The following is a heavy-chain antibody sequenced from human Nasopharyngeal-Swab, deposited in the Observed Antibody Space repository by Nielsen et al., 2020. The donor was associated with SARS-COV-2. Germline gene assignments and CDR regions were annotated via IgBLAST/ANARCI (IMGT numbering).Heavy chain of an antibody. V-gene: IGHV3-7*01. Sequence: LSLTCAASGFTFSSYWMSWVRQAPGKGLEWVANIKQDGSEKYYVDSVKGRFTISRDNAKNSLYLQMNSLRAEDTAVYYCARVGLSDWYFDLWGRGTLVTVSS. D-gene: IGHD3-3*02. J-gene: IGHJ2*01. CDR2: IKQDGSEK. CDR1: GFTFSSYW. CDR3: ARVGLSDWYFDL.